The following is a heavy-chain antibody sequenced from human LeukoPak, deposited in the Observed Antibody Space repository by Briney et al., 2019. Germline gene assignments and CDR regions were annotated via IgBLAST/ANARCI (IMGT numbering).Heavy chain of an antibody. Sequence: SETLSLTCTVSGGSISSSSYYWGWIRQPPGTGLEWIGSIYYSGSTYYNPSLKSRVTISVDTSKNQFSLKLSSVTAADTAVYYCARVHGDYFDYWGQGTLVTVSS. D-gene: IGHD4-17*01. CDR1: GGSISSSSYY. V-gene: IGHV4-39*01. CDR3: ARVHGDYFDY. J-gene: IGHJ4*02. CDR2: IYYSGST.